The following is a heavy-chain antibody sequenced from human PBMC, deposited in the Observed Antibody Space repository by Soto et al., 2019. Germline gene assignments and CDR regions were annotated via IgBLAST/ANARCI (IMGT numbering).Heavy chain of an antibody. CDR1: GYSFTSYW. CDR3: ARFEGSYYKASTEDLYYYGMDV. J-gene: IGHJ6*02. D-gene: IGHD3-10*01. CDR2: IYPGDSDT. V-gene: IGHV5-51*01. Sequence: PGEALKISCKGSGYSFTSYWIGWVRQMPGKGLEWMGIIYPGDSDTRYSPSFQGQVTISADKSISTAYLQWSSLKASDTAMYYCARFEGSYYKASTEDLYYYGMDVWGQGNTVTVSS.